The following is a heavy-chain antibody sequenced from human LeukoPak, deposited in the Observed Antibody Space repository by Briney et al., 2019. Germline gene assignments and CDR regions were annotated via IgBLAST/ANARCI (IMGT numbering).Heavy chain of an antibody. J-gene: IGHJ4*02. D-gene: IGHD4-23*01. V-gene: IGHV4-39*01. CDR1: GASISSSSYS. CDR3: AKTGYGGNPFDS. CDR2: VYYSGET. Sequence: SETLSLTCTVSGASISSSSYSWGWIRQPPGKGLEWIGGVYYSGETHYNPSLKSRVTISVDVSKNQFSLKLSSVTAADTAVYYCAKTGYGGNPFDSWGQGTQVTVSS.